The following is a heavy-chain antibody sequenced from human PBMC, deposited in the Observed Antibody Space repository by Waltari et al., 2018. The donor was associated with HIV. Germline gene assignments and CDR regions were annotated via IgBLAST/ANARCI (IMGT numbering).Heavy chain of an antibody. CDR1: GGTATSYA. J-gene: IGHJ5*02. Sequence: QVQLVQSGAAVKKPGSSVKVSCPSSGGTATSYAVSWVRQAPGQGLEWRGGIIPLFGTVHYAQKFQGRVTITADGSTSTVYMELSSLRSEDTAVYYCARDKAHNDVWSGYVSWGQGTLVTVSS. V-gene: IGHV1-69*01. D-gene: IGHD3-3*01. CDR2: IIPLFGTV. CDR3: ARDKAHNDVWSGYVS.